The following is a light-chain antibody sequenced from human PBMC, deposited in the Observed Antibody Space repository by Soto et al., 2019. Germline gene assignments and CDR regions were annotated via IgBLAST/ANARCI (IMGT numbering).Light chain of an antibody. V-gene: IGKV3-11*01. CDR3: QQRSHWPPYT. J-gene: IGKJ2*01. Sequence: EIVLTQSPATLSLSPGERATLSCRASQSVSSYFAWYQQKPGQAPMLLIYDASNRATGIPARFSGSGSGTDFTLTISSLEPEDFAVYYCQQRSHWPPYTFGQGTKLEIK. CDR1: QSVSSY. CDR2: DAS.